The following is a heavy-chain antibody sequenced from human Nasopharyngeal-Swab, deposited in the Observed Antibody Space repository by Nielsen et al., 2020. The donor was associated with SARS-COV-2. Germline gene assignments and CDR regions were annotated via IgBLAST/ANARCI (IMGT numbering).Heavy chain of an antibody. J-gene: IGHJ4*02. Sequence: WVRQAPGQGLEWMGGIIPIFGTANYAQKFQGRVTITADESTSTAYMELSSLRSEDTAVYYCARQNHPTGNFDYWGQGTLVTVSS. CDR2: IIPIFGTA. V-gene: IGHV1-69*01. D-gene: IGHD1-14*01. CDR3: ARQNHPTGNFDY.